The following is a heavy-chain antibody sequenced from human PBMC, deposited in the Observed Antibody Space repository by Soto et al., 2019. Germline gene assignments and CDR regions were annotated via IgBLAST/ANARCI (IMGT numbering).Heavy chain of an antibody. CDR2: IYYSGST. CDR1: GGSISSYY. CDR3: ARDRLRNYYDSSGYPGGYYYYYGMDV. Sequence: SETLSLTCTVSGGSISSYYCSWIRQPPGKGLEWIGYIYYSGSTNYNPSLKSRVTISVDTSKNQFSLKLSSVTAADTAVYYCARDRLRNYYDSSGYPGGYYYYYGMDVWGQGTTVTSP. V-gene: IGHV4-59*01. D-gene: IGHD3-22*01. J-gene: IGHJ6*02.